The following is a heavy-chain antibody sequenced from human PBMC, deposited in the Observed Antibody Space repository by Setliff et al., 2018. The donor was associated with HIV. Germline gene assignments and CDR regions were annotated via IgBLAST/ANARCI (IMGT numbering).Heavy chain of an antibody. J-gene: IGHJ4*02. CDR3: ASRDTSRYFDDY. D-gene: IGHD3-22*01. CDR2: IHYSGST. CDR1: GASISSYY. V-gene: IGHV4-59*08. Sequence: SETLSLTCNVSGASISSYYWSWIRQPPGKGLEWIGYIHYSGSTYFNPSLKSRVSISTDTSKNQFSLKLTSVTAADTAVYYCASRDTSRYFDDYWGQGTLVTVSS.